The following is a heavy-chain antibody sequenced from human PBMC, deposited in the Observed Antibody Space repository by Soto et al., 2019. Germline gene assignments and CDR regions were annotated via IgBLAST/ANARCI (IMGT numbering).Heavy chain of an antibody. Sequence: QVQLVQSGAEVKKPGASVKVSCKASGYTFTNYYIHWVRQAPGQGLEWMGIINPNGGSTSYAQKFQGRVTMNRETATTTVYMELSSLRSEDTAVYYCTRGLGRGWFDPWGQGTLVTVSS. CDR1: GYTFTNYY. CDR3: TRGLGRGWFDP. J-gene: IGHJ5*02. CDR2: INPNGGST. V-gene: IGHV1-46*03. D-gene: IGHD6-19*01.